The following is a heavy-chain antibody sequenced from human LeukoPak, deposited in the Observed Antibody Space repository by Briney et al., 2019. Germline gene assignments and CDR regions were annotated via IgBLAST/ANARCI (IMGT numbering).Heavy chain of an antibody. J-gene: IGHJ3*02. Sequence: SSETLSLTCTVSGGSISSYYWSWIRQPAGKGLEWIGRIYTSGSTNYNPSLKSRVTMSVDTSKNQFSLKLSSVTAVDTAVYYCARVPYYYDSSGYYEVGAFDIWGQGTMVTVSS. CDR3: ARVPYYYDSSGYYEVGAFDI. V-gene: IGHV4-4*07. CDR2: IYTSGST. CDR1: GGSISSYY. D-gene: IGHD3-22*01.